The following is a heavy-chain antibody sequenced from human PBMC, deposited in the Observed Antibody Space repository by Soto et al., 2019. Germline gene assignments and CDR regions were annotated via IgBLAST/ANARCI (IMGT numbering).Heavy chain of an antibody. CDR2: ISYDGSNK. CDR1: GFTFSSYG. CDR3: AKDGRMGLSVGYYFDY. Sequence: QVQLVESGGGVVQPGRSLRLSCAASGFTFSSYGMHWVRQAPGKGLEWVAVISYDGSNKYYADSVKGRFTISRDNSKNTLYLQMNSLRAEDTAVYYCAKDGRMGLSVGYYFDYWGQGTLVTVSS. J-gene: IGHJ4*02. D-gene: IGHD1-26*01. V-gene: IGHV3-30*18.